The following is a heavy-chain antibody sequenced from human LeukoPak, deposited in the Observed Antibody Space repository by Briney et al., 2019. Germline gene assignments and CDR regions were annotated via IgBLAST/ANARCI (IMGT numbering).Heavy chain of an antibody. CDR1: CYTFTSYG. J-gene: IGHJ3*02. D-gene: IGHD4/OR15-4a*01. CDR3: ARPRADDAFDI. Sequence: ASVKVSCKASCYTFTSYGISWVRQAPGQGLEWMGWISAYNGNTNYAQKLQGRVTMTTDTSTSTACMELRSLRSDDTAAYYCARPRADDAFDIWGQGTMVTVSS. CDR2: ISAYNGNT. V-gene: IGHV1-18*01.